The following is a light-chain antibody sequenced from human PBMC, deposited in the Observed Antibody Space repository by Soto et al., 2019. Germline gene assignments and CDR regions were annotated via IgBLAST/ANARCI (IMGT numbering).Light chain of an antibody. J-gene: IGKJ5*01. V-gene: IGKV3-20*01. CDR3: QQYHNWPIT. Sequence: EIVLTQSPGTLSLSPGERATLSCRASQSVSNNYLDWYQKKPGQAPRLLIYGASKRATGIPDRFSGSGSGTDFTLTISRLEPEDFAVYYCQQYHNWPITFGQGTRLEIK. CDR1: QSVSNNY. CDR2: GAS.